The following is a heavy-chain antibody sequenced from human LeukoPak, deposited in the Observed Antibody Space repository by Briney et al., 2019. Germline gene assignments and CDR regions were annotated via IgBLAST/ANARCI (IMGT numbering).Heavy chain of an antibody. CDR2: ISSSGSTI. Sequence: GESLRLSCAASGFTFSDYYMSWIRQAPGKGLEWISYISSSGSTIYYADSVKGRFTMSRDNAKSSLYLQANSLRAEDTAIYYCAHHRDYFDYWGQGTLVTVSS. CDR1: GFTFSDYY. CDR3: AHHRDYFDY. V-gene: IGHV3-11*01. D-gene: IGHD1-14*01. J-gene: IGHJ4*02.